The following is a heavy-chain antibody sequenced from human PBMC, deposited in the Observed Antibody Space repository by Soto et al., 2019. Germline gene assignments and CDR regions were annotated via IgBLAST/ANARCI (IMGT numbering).Heavy chain of an antibody. CDR1: AGSITTSY. V-gene: IGHV4-59*01. CDR3: ASSGIVGREVNTWFDP. J-gene: IGHJ5*02. CDR2: ISYRGST. Sequence: SETLSLTCTVSAGSITTSYWSWIRQPLGKALEWIGYISYRGSTNYNPSLKSRLTISIDTSKSQISLQLTSMTTADTAVYYCASSGIVGREVNTWFDPWGQGTLVTVSS. D-gene: IGHD3-22*01.